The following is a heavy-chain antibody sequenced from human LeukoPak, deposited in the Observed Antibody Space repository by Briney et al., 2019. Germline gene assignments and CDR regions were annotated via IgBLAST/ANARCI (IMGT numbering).Heavy chain of an antibody. D-gene: IGHD3-3*01. J-gene: IGHJ4*02. CDR3: AVVTCYSDFWSGYYGYDY. Sequence: PSETLSLTCAVYGGSFSGYYWSWIRQPPGKGLEWIGEINHSGSTNYNPSLKSRVTISVDTSKNQFSLKLSSVTAADTAVYYCAVVTCYSDFWSGYYGYDYWGQGTLVTVSS. CDR2: INHSGST. CDR1: GGSFSGYY. V-gene: IGHV4-34*01.